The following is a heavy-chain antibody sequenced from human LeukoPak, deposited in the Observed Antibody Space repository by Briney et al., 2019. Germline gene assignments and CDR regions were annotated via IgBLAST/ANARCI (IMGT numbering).Heavy chain of an antibody. Sequence: ASVKVSCKASGYTFTSYGISWVRQAPGQGLEWMGWISAYNGNTNYAQKLQGRVTMTTDTSTRTAYMELRGLRSDDTAVYYCARVLASGAYAVDYWGQGTLVTVSS. CDR3: ARVLASGAYAVDY. CDR2: ISAYNGNT. V-gene: IGHV1-18*01. D-gene: IGHD4-17*01. J-gene: IGHJ4*02. CDR1: GYTFTSYG.